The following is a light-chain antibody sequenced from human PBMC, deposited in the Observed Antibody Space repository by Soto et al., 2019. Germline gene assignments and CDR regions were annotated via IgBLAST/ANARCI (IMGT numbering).Light chain of an antibody. J-gene: IGLJ1*01. Sequence: QSALTQPSSVSGSPGQSITISCTGTSSDVGSYNLVSWYQQHPGKAPKLMIYEVSKRPSGVSNRFSGSKSGNTASLTISGLQAEDEADYYCCSYAGSSTLLVFGTGTKATV. CDR1: SSDVGSYNL. CDR2: EVS. CDR3: CSYAGSSTLLV. V-gene: IGLV2-23*02.